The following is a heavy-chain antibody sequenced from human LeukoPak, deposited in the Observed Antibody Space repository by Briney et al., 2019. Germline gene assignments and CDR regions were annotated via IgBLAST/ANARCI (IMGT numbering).Heavy chain of an antibody. D-gene: IGHD1-7*01. Sequence: SETLSLTCTVSGGSISSYYWSWIRQPPGKGLEWIGYIYYSGSTNYNPSLKSRVTISVDTSKNQFSPELSSVTAADTAVYYCATSKGGYNWNYGAFDIWGQGTMVTVSS. V-gene: IGHV4-59*01. CDR3: ATSKGGYNWNYGAFDI. CDR1: GGSISSYY. J-gene: IGHJ3*02. CDR2: IYYSGST.